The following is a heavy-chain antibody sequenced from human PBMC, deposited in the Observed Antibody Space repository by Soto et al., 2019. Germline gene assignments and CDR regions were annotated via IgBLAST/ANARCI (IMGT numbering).Heavy chain of an antibody. CDR3: ARDVITFGGVIVPGFDY. CDR2: IWYDGSNK. J-gene: IGHJ4*02. Sequence: PGGSLRLSCAASGFTFSSYGMHWVRQAPGKGLGWVAVIWYDGSNKYYADSVKGRFTISRDNSKNTLYLQMNSLRAEDTAVYYCARDVITFGGVIVPGFDYWGQGTLVTVSS. CDR1: GFTFSSYG. V-gene: IGHV3-33*01. D-gene: IGHD3-16*02.